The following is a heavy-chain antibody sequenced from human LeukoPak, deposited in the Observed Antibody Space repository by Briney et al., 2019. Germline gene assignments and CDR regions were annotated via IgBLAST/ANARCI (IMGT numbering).Heavy chain of an antibody. Sequence: ASVKVSCKASGYTFTGYYMHWVRQAPGQGLEWMGWINPNSGGTNYAQKFQGRVTMTRDTSISTAYMELSRLRSDDTAVYYCARVYHPYSSSWHKLSEYFQHWGQGTLVTVSS. CDR3: ARVYHPYSSSWHKLSEYFQH. D-gene: IGHD6-13*01. V-gene: IGHV1-2*02. J-gene: IGHJ1*01. CDR2: INPNSGGT. CDR1: GYTFTGYY.